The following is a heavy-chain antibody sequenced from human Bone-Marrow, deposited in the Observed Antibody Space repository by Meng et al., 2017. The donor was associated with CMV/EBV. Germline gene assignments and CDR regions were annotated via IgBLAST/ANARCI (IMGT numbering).Heavy chain of an antibody. J-gene: IGHJ6*02. D-gene: IGHD4-11*01. Sequence: SETLSLTCTVSGGSISSSSYYWGWIRQPPGKGLEWIGSIYYSGSTYYNPSLKSRVTISVDTSKNQFSLKLSSVTAADTAVYYCARGYDYSNYGTLYYYYGMDVWGQGTTVTFSS. CDR1: GGSISSSSYY. V-gene: IGHV4-39*07. CDR2: IYYSGST. CDR3: ARGYDYSNYGTLYYYYGMDV.